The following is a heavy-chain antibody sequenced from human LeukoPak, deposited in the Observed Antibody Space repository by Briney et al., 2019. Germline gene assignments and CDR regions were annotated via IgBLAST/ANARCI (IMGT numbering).Heavy chain of an antibody. Sequence: GGSLRLSCATSGFTFSHYGMHWVRQAPGKGLEWVAVIWNDGTDKYYGDSGKGRFTISRDNSKNTVYLQMNSLRVEDTAVYYCAKDAQRGFDFSNSLESWGQGTLVTVSS. CDR3: AKDAQRGFDFSNSLES. D-gene: IGHD4-11*01. V-gene: IGHV3-33*06. CDR2: IWNDGTDK. CDR1: GFTFSHYG. J-gene: IGHJ4*02.